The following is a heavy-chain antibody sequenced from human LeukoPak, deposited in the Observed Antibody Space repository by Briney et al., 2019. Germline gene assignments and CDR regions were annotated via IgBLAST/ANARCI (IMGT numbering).Heavy chain of an antibody. CDR3: ARVPYLCGGDCFLTD. V-gene: IGHV4-39*07. CDR2: IYYSGRT. Sequence: SETLSLTCTVSGGSISTSSYYWGWIRQPPGKGLEWIGSIYYSGRTYYNPSLKSRVTMSVDTSENQFSLKLSSVTAADTAVYHCARVPYLCGGDCFLTDWGQGILVTVS. D-gene: IGHD2-21*02. J-gene: IGHJ4*02. CDR1: GGSISTSSYY.